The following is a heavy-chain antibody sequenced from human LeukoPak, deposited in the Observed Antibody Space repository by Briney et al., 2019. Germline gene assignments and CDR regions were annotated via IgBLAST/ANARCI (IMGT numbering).Heavy chain of an antibody. CDR3: ARGSGGSWALFDY. D-gene: IGHD3-16*01. CDR2: INTNTGNP. CDR1: GYNFTKYA. J-gene: IGHJ4*02. Sequence: ASVKVSCKTSGYNFTKYAMNWVRQAPGQGLEWMGWINTNTGNPTYAQGFAGRFVFSLDTSVSTAYLQISSLKTEDTAVYYCARGSGGSWALFDYWGQGTLVTVSS. V-gene: IGHV7-4-1*02.